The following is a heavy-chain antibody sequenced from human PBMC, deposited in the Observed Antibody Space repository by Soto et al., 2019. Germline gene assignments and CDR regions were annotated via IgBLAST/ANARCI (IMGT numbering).Heavy chain of an antibody. CDR3: ARSGYSYGPNPLLY. CDR1: GGSISSGGYY. CDR2: IYYSGST. V-gene: IGHV4-31*03. D-gene: IGHD5-18*01. Sequence: QVQLQESGPGLVKPSQTLSLTCTVSGGSISSGGYYWSWIRQHPGKGLEWIGYIYYSGSTYYNPSLKSRVTIPVXTXKNQFSLKLSSVTAADTAGYYCARSGYSYGPNPLLYWGQGTLVTVSS. J-gene: IGHJ4*02.